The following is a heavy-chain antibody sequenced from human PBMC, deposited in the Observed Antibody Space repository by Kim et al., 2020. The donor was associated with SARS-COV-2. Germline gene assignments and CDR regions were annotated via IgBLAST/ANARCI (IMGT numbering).Heavy chain of an antibody. Sequence: GGSLRLSCAASGFTFISYAMSWVRQAPGKGLEWVSAISGSGGSTYYADSVKGRFTISRDNSKNTLYLQMNSLRAEDTAVYYCAKDPYYDFWSGYYFDYWGQGTLVTVSS. CDR3: AKDPYYDFWSGYYFDY. CDR2: ISGSGGST. J-gene: IGHJ4*02. V-gene: IGHV3-23*01. D-gene: IGHD3-3*01. CDR1: GFTFISYA.